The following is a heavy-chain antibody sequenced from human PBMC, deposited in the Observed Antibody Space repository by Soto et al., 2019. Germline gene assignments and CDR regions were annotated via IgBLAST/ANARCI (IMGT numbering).Heavy chain of an antibody. D-gene: IGHD4-17*01. CDR2: FDPDEAET. J-gene: IGHJ5*02. CDR1: GYTLNEVA. V-gene: IGHV1-24*01. CDR3: TTYHGDYNFDH. Sequence: QVQLVQSGAEVKKPGASVKVSCKVSGYTLNEVAMHWVRQAPGKGLAWLGGFDPDEAETIYAQHFQGRVTMTEDTSTHTVYMELSSLRSEDTALYFCTTYHGDYNFDHWGQGTLVTVSS.